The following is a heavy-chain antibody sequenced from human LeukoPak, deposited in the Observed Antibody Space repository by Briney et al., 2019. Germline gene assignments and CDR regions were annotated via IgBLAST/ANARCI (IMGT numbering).Heavy chain of an antibody. CDR1: GGSFSGYY. V-gene: IGHV4-34*01. Sequence: SETLSLTCAVYGGSFSGYYWSWIRQPPGKGLEWIGEINHSGSTNYNPSLKSRVTISVDTSKNQFSLKLSSVTAADTAVYYCARGKDCSSTSCYGGYYFDYRGQGTLVTVSS. J-gene: IGHJ4*02. D-gene: IGHD2-2*01. CDR3: ARGKDCSSTSCYGGYYFDY. CDR2: INHSGST.